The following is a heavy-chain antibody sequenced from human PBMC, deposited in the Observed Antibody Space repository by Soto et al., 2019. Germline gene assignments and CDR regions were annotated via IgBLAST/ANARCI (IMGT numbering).Heavy chain of an antibody. CDR1: GGTFSSYT. V-gene: IGHV1-69*04. Sequence: SVKVSCKASGGTFSSYTISWVRQAPGQGLEWMGRIIPILGIANYAQKFQGRVTITADKSTSTAYMELSSLRSEDTAVYYCARDALAAAGISPLHYYYMDVWGKGTTVTVSS. D-gene: IGHD6-13*01. CDR2: IIPILGIA. J-gene: IGHJ6*03. CDR3: ARDALAAAGISPLHYYYMDV.